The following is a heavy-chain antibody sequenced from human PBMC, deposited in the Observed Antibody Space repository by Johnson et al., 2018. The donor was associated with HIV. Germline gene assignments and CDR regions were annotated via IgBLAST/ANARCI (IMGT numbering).Heavy chain of an antibody. D-gene: IGHD1-1*01. CDR2: ISSDGTDT. V-gene: IGHV3-74*02. J-gene: IGHJ3*01. Sequence: VQLVESGGGVVRPGGSLRLSCAASEFTFDDYGMSWVRQAPGQGLVWVSRISSDGTDTYYADSVKGRFTISRDNAKNTMFVQMNSLRVEDTAVYYCARSGPNWAFDFWGQGTMVTVSS. CDR1: EFTFDDYG. CDR3: ARSGPNWAFDF.